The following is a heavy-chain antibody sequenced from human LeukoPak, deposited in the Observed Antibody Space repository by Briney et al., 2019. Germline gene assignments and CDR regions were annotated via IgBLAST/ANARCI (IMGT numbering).Heavy chain of an antibody. CDR1: GGTFSSYA. CDR2: IIPIFGTA. J-gene: IGHJ6*02. V-gene: IGHV1-69*01. D-gene: IGHD4-11*01. CDR3: ARGAYSNYQNYYYGMDV. Sequence: SVKVSCKASGGTFSSYAISWVRQAPGQGLERMGGIIPIFGTANYAQKFQGRVTITADESTSTAYMELSNLRSEDTAVYYCARGAYSNYQNYYYGMDVWGQGTTVTVSS.